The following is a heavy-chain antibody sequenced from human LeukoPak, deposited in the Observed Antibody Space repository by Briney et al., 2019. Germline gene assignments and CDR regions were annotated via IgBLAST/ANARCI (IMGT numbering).Heavy chain of an antibody. Sequence: PGGSLRLSCAASGFTFSSNWMHWVRQAPGKGLEWVSSNSGSGGSTYYADSVKGRFTISRDNSKNTLYLQMDSLRADDTAVYYCAKENGSYYGGADYWGQGTLVTVSS. J-gene: IGHJ4*02. D-gene: IGHD1-26*01. V-gene: IGHV3-23*01. CDR3: AKENGSYYGGADY. CDR2: NSGSGGST. CDR1: GFTFSSNW.